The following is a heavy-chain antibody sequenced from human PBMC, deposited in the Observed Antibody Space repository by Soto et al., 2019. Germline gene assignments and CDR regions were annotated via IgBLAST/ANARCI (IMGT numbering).Heavy chain of an antibody. CDR3: ARNSRYCSSTSCYSWFDP. CDR2: INPNSGGT. Sequence: ASVKVSCNASGYTFTGYYMHWVRQAPGQGLEWMGWINPNSGGTNYAQKFQGRVTMTRDTSISTAYMELSRLRSDDTAVYYCARNSRYCSSTSCYSWFDPWGQGTLVTVSS. D-gene: IGHD2-2*01. J-gene: IGHJ5*02. CDR1: GYTFTGYY. V-gene: IGHV1-2*02.